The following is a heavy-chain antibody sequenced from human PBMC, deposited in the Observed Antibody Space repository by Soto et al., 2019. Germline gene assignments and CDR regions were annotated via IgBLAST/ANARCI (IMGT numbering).Heavy chain of an antibody. CDR2: IDDDGSSP. V-gene: IGHV3-74*01. Sequence: EVYLVESGGDLVQPGGSLRLSCAASGSGFTFRTSWMHWVRQAPGKGLEWVSEIDDDGSSPTYTDSVRGRFTISRDNAKNTLYLQMNSLRVEDTALYYCARLSAPVDYWGQGTLVTVSS. D-gene: IGHD2-2*01. CDR3: ARLSAPVDY. CDR1: GSGFTFRTSW. J-gene: IGHJ4*02.